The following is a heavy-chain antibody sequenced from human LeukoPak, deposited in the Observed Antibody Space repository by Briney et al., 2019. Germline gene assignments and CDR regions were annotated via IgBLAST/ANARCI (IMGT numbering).Heavy chain of an antibody. CDR2: IYHSGST. J-gene: IGHJ5*02. CDR1: GGSISSSNW. CDR3: ARALNGSYGVDP. Sequence: PSETLSLTCAVSGGSISSSNWWSWVRQPPGKGLEWIGEIYHSGSTNYNPSLRSRVTISVDKSKNQFSLKMTSVTAADTAVYYCARALNGSYGVDPWGQGTLVTVSS. V-gene: IGHV4-4*02. D-gene: IGHD3-16*01.